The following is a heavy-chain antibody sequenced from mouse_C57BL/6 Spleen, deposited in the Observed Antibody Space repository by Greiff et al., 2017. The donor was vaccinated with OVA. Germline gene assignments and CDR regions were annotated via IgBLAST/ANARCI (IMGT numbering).Heavy chain of an antibody. CDR3: TRPNYYYGSSLYAMDY. CDR2: IDPETGGT. V-gene: IGHV1-15*01. J-gene: IGHJ4*01. Sequence: QVQLQQSGAELVRPGASVTLSCKASGYTFTDYEMHWVKQTPVHGLEWIGAIDPETGGTAYNQKFKGKAILTADKSSSTAYMELRSLTSEDSAVYDCTRPNYYYGSSLYAMDYWGQGTSVTVSS. D-gene: IGHD1-1*01. CDR1: GYTFTDYE.